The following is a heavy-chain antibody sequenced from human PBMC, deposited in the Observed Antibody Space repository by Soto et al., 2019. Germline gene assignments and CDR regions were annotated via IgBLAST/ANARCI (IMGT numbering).Heavy chain of an antibody. CDR1: GFPFSSYG. V-gene: IGHV3-33*01. D-gene: IGHD2-21*02. Sequence: QVQLVESGGGVVQPGRSLRLSCAASGFPFSSYGMHWVRQAPGKGLEWVAVIWYDGSNKYYEDSVKGRFTISKDNSKNTLYLQMNSLRAEDTAVYYCARDEWGRGGNSWLHKHWGQGTLVTVSS. CDR2: IWYDGSNK. J-gene: IGHJ1*01. CDR3: ARDEWGRGGNSWLHKH.